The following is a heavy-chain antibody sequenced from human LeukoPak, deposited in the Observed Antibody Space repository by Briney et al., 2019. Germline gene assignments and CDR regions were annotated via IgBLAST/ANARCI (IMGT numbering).Heavy chain of an antibody. D-gene: IGHD6-13*01. Sequence: PGGSLRLSCAASGFTLNTYEINWVRQAPGKGLECLSYIDGSGSTTYYADSVKGRFTLVRDNAKNSVYLQMNSLRAEDTAVYYCARVSQPQQPLDYWGQGTLVTVSS. CDR1: GFTLNTYE. V-gene: IGHV3-48*03. CDR2: IDGSGSTT. J-gene: IGHJ4*02. CDR3: ARVSQPQQPLDY.